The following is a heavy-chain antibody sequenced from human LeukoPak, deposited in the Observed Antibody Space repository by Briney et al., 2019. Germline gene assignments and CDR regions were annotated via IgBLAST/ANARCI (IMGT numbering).Heavy chain of an antibody. CDR1: GYTFTSYY. CDR3: ARDQCYYDSSGYYRIDY. V-gene: IGHV1-46*01. CDR2: INPSGGST. D-gene: IGHD3-22*01. J-gene: IGHJ4*02. Sequence: ASVKVSCKASGYTFTSYYMHWVRQAPGQGLEWMGIINPSGGSTSYAQKFQGRVTMTRDMSTSTVYMELSSLRSEDTAVYYCARDQCYYDSSGYYRIDYWGQGTLVTVSS.